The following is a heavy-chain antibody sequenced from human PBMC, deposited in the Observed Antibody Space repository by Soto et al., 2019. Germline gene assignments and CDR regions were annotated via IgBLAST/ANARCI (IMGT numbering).Heavy chain of an antibody. V-gene: IGHV3-30*18. CDR3: AKDNTAMALNYYYGMDV. CDR2: ISYDGSNK. J-gene: IGHJ6*02. Sequence: QVQLVESGGGVVQPGRSLRLSCAASGFTFSSYGMHWVRQAPGKGLEWVAVISYDGSNKYYADSVKGRFTISRDNSKNTLYLQMNSLRAEDTAVYYCAKDNTAMALNYYYGMDVWAKGPRSPSP. D-gene: IGHD5-18*01. CDR1: GFTFSSYG.